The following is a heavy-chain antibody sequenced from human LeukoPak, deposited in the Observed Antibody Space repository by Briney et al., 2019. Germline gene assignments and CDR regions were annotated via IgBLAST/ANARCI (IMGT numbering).Heavy chain of an antibody. J-gene: IGHJ5*02. CDR1: GDTVTGFS. V-gene: IGHV1-24*01. Sequence: GASVKVSCKVSGDTVTGFSIHWVRQAPGHGLEWMGGFDPEDGARIFAQKFQGRVTMTEDTSTDTAYMDLSSLRSEDTAVYYCAREKVTAETNWFDPWGQGTLVTVSS. D-gene: IGHD7-27*01. CDR2: FDPEDGAR. CDR3: AREKVTAETNWFDP.